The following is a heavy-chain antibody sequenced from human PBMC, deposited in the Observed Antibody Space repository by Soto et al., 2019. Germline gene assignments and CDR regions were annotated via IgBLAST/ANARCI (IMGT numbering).Heavy chain of an antibody. CDR2: IRSKTYGGTT. CDR3: SRIRTTMIVVVGDY. V-gene: IGHV3-49*03. CDR1: GFTFGDYA. D-gene: IGHD3-22*01. Sequence: PGGSLRLSCTASGFTFGDYAMSWFRQAPGKGLEWVGFIRSKTYGGTTEYAAAVKGRFIISRDDSKSIAYLQMDSLKTEDTAVYYCSRIRTTMIVVVGDYWGQGTLVTVS. J-gene: IGHJ4*02.